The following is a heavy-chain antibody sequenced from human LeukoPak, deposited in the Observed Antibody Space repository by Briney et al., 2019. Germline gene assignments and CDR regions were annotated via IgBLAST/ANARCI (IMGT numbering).Heavy chain of an antibody. V-gene: IGHV4-34*01. D-gene: IGHD6-19*01. CDR3: ARPRRAGTKYDAFDI. CDR2: INHSGST. J-gene: IGHJ3*02. CDR1: VGPFSGYY. Sequence: SETLSLTCALYVGPFSGYYWSWIPQPPGKGLEWIGEINHSGSTNYNPSLKSRVTISADTSKNQFSLKLSSVTAADTAVYYCARPRRAGTKYDAFDIWGQGTMVTVSS.